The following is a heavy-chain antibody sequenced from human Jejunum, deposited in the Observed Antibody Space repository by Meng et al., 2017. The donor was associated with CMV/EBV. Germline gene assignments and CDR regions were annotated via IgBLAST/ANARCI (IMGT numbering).Heavy chain of an antibody. Sequence: QGQLQELGPGLVKPSTTLSLTCTVSGDSISSGSYYWNWIRHPAGKGLEWIGRLDTTGRTTYSPSLKSRVTISMDTSKNQFSLNLNSVTATDTAVYYCTRARPYGDYVDYWGQGTLVTVSS. J-gene: IGHJ4*02. D-gene: IGHD4-17*01. V-gene: IGHV4-61*02. CDR2: LDTTGRT. CDR3: TRARPYGDYVDY. CDR1: GDSISSGSYY.